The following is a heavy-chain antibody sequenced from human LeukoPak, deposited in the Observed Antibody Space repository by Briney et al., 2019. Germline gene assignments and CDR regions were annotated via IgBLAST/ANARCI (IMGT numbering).Heavy chain of an antibody. J-gene: IGHJ4*02. Sequence: SETLSLTCTVSGGSISSGDYYWSWIRQPPGKGLEWIAEINHRGTTHYNPSLKSRVNISADTSKNQFSLHLDSVTAADTGVYYCARSWAGMYYPFYYFDYWGQGSLVSVSS. CDR1: GGSISSGDYY. CDR2: INHRGTT. CDR3: ARSWAGMYYPFYYFDY. V-gene: IGHV4-39*01. D-gene: IGHD1-26*01.